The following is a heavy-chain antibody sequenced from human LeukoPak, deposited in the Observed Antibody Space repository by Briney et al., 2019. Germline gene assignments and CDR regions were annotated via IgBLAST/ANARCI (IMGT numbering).Heavy chain of an antibody. D-gene: IGHD6-13*01. J-gene: IGHJ4*02. CDR2: INWNGNST. Sequence: PGGSLSLSCAASGFTFDDYGMSWVRQDPRKGLEWVSVINWNGNSTGYADSVKGRFTISRDNAKNSLYLQMNSLRAEDTALYYCARSLGRRRIAAAGMDYFDYWGQGTLVTVSS. CDR3: ARSLGRRRIAAAGMDYFDY. V-gene: IGHV3-20*04. CDR1: GFTFDDYG.